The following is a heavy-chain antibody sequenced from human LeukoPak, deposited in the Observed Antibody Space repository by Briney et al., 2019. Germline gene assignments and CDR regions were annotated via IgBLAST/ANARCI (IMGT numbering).Heavy chain of an antibody. J-gene: IGHJ5*02. CDR3: ARGLNWKYGWFDP. Sequence: GGSLRLSCAASGITLSSYSMNWVRQAPGKGLEWVSCISSSSSYIYYADSVKGRFTISRDNAKNSLYLQMNSVRAEDTAVYYCARGLNWKYGWFDPWGQGTLVTVSS. V-gene: IGHV3-21*01. D-gene: IGHD1-7*01. CDR2: ISSSSSYI. CDR1: GITLSSYS.